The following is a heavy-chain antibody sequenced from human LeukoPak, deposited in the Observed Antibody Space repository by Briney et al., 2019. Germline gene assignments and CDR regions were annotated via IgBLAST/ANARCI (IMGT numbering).Heavy chain of an antibody. J-gene: IGHJ5*02. Sequence: ASVKVSRKTSGYTFIRYGITWVRQAPGQGPEWMGVISPSGGSTTYAQKFQGRVTLTRDMSTSTDYLELSSLRSEDTAVYYCARDNSVRDEAWWFNPWGQGTLVTVSS. V-gene: IGHV1-46*01. CDR1: GYTFIRYG. CDR2: ISPSGGST. CDR3: ARDNSVRDEAWWFNP. D-gene: IGHD5-24*01.